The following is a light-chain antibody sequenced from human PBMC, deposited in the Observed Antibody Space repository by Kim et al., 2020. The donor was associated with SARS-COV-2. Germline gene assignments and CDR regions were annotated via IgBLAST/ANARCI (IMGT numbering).Light chain of an antibody. J-gene: IGLJ2*01. CDR3: TSYAGSHNLV. CDR2: EVT. Sequence: LTQPPSASGSPGQSVTISCTGTSSDVGGYNYVSWYQQHPGKAPKLMIYEVTKRPSGVPDRFSGSKSGNTASLTVSGLQAEDEADYYCTSYAGSHNLVFGGGTQLTVL. V-gene: IGLV2-8*01. CDR1: SSDVGGYNY.